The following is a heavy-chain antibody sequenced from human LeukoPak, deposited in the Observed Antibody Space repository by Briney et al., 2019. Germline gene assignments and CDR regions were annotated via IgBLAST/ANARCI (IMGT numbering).Heavy chain of an antibody. CDR1: GGSISSYY. CDR3: ARSLGIAVAGLDAFDI. D-gene: IGHD6-19*01. Sequence: KASETLSLTCTVAGGSISSYYWSWIRQPAGKGLEWIGRIYTSGSTNYNPSLKSRVTMSVDTSKNQFSLKLSSVTAADTAVYYCARSLGIAVAGLDAFDIWGQGTMVTVSS. V-gene: IGHV4-4*07. CDR2: IYTSGST. J-gene: IGHJ3*02.